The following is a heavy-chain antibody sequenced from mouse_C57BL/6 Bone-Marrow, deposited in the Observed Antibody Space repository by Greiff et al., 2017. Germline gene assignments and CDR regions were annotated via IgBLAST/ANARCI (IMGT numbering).Heavy chain of an antibody. CDR2: INPSSGST. V-gene: IGHV1-7*01. CDR1: GYTFTSYW. D-gene: IGHD2-5*01. Sequence: VQLQQSGAELAKPGASVKLSCKASGYTFTSYWMHWVKQRPGQGLEWIGYINPSSGSTKYNQKFKDKATLTADKFSSTAYMLLSSLTYEDSSVYYYARGYYSNLFDYWGQGTTLTVSS. CDR3: ARGYYSNLFDY. J-gene: IGHJ2*01.